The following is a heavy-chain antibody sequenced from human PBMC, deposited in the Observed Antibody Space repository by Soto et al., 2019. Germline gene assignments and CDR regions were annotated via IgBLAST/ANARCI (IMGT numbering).Heavy chain of an antibody. D-gene: IGHD3-10*01. J-gene: IGHJ4*02. Sequence: GGSLRLSYAASGCTFSSYAMSWVSQAPGKGLEWVSAISGSGGSTYYADSVKGRFTISRDNSKNTLYLQMNSLRAEDTAVYYCASLYKSTFLVGSHSWGQGTLVTVSS. CDR1: GCTFSSYA. CDR2: ISGSGGST. CDR3: ASLYKSTFLVGSHS. V-gene: IGHV3-23*01.